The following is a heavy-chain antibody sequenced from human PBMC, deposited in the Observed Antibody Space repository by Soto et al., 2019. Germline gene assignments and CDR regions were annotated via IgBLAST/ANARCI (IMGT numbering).Heavy chain of an antibody. CDR1: GFTFDDYA. V-gene: IGHV3-9*01. D-gene: IGHD6-19*01. CDR2: ISWNSGSI. CDR3: AKDIRVAGTIGDAFDI. J-gene: IGHJ3*02. Sequence: GGSLRLSCAASGFTFDDYAMHWVRQAPGKGLEWVSGISWNSGSIGYADSVKGRFTISRDNAKNSLYLQMNSLRAEDTALYYCAKDIRVAGTIGDAFDIWGQGTMVTVSS.